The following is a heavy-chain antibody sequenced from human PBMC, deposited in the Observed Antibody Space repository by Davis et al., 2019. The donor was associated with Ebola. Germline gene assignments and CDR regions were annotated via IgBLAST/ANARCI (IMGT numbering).Heavy chain of an antibody. D-gene: IGHD1-7*01. CDR1: GYTFTGYY. CDR2: INPNSGGT. CDR3: ARAPGVVTGTTGDAFDI. Sequence: ASVKVSCKASGYTFTGYYMHWVRQAPGQGLEWMGWINPNSGGTNYAQKFQGWVTMTRDTSISTAYMELSRLRSDDTAVYYCARAPGVVTGTTGDAFDIWGQGTMVTVSS. V-gene: IGHV1-2*04. J-gene: IGHJ3*02.